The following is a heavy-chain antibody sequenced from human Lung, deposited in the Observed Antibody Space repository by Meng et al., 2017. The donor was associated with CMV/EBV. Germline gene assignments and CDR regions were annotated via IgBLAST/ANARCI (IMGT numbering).Heavy chain of an antibody. Sequence: GGSLRLSCEVSGFVFSSYALHWVRQAPGKGLEWLAFISHDGGHDSQADSVRGRFSISRDNSENILYLEMNSLTPDDTAIYYCARGYDSSGLYARGLSLWGQGTPVTVSS. CDR1: GFVFSSYA. D-gene: IGHD3-16*01. J-gene: IGHJ4*02. V-gene: IGHV3-30*04. CDR2: ISHDGGHD. CDR3: ARGYDSSGLYARGLSL.